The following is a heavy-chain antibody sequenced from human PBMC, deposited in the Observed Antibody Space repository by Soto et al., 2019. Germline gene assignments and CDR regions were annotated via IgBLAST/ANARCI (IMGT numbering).Heavy chain of an antibody. CDR3: AKDSNCISTSCYLDY. V-gene: IGHV3-43*01. CDR2: ISWDGGNT. J-gene: IGHJ4*02. CDR1: GFTFDDYT. Sequence: PGGSLRLSCAASGFTFDDYTMHWVRQAPGKGLEWVSLISWDGGNTYYADSVKGRFTISRDNSKNSLYLQMNSLRTEDTALYYCAKDSNCISTSCYLDYWGQGTLVTVSS. D-gene: IGHD2-2*01.